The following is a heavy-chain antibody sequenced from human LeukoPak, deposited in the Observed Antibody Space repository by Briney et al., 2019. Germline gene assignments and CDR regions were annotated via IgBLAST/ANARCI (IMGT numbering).Heavy chain of an antibody. CDR2: ISSSGSTI. CDR1: GFTFTSCD. D-gene: IGHD1-26*01. Sequence: PGGSLRLSCAASGFTFTSCDMNWVRQAPGKGLEWVSYISSSGSTIYYADSVKGRFTISRDSAENSLCLQMNSLRAEDTAVYYCAREGYSGSYFDYWGQGTLATVSS. J-gene: IGHJ4*02. V-gene: IGHV3-48*03. CDR3: AREGYSGSYFDY.